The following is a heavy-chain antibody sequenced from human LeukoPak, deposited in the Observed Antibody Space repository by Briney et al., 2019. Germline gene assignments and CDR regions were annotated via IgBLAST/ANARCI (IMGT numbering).Heavy chain of an antibody. Sequence: GASLQISCKGSGSSFTSYWIAWVRQLPGKGLEWMGIIHPGDSETRYSPSFEGQVTISADKSINTAYLQWSGLKASDTAMYYCARIGGYCTSTTCYQPLDYWGQGTLVTVSS. D-gene: IGHD2-2*01. CDR1: GSSFTSYW. J-gene: IGHJ4*02. CDR2: IHPGDSET. CDR3: ARIGGYCTSTTCYQPLDY. V-gene: IGHV5-51*01.